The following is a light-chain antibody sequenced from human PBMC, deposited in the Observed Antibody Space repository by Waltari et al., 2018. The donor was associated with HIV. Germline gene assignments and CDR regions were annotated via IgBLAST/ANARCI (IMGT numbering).Light chain of an antibody. Sequence: QTVVTQAPSLTVSPGGEVTLTCASSTGPITRDDYPNWFQQKPRKAPSALIESTSYKHSWTPARFSGSLFGGKAARTLALVQPEDEADYSCLLYHGATEVFGGGTKLTVL. CDR1: TGPITRDDY. J-gene: IGLJ3*02. CDR3: LLYHGATEV. CDR2: STS. V-gene: IGLV7-43*01.